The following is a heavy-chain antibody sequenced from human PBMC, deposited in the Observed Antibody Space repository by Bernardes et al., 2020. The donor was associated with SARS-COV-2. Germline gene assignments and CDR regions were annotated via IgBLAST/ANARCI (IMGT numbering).Heavy chain of an antibody. V-gene: IGHV3-66*01. CDR1: GFTVSYKY. D-gene: IGHD2-15*01. CDR2: VYSGGNT. Sequence: GGSLRLSCAASGFTVSYKYISWVRQAPGKGLEWVSLVYSGGNTYYADSVKGRFTISRDNSKNTLFLQMNSLRAEDTAVYYCARDGVVVATDAFDIWGQGTVVTVSS. CDR3: ARDGVVVATDAFDI. J-gene: IGHJ3*02.